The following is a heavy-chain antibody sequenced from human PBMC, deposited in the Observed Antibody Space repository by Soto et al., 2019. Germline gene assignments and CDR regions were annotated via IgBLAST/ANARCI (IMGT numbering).Heavy chain of an antibody. V-gene: IGHV3-48*03. D-gene: IGHD4-17*01. Sequence: PGRSLTRSCAASGFTSSSYEMNWVRQAPGKGLEWVSYISSTASTIYYADSVKGRFTISRENAKNSLYLQMNSRRAEDTAVYYCARDPYGDYYYYGMDVWGQGTTVNVSS. J-gene: IGHJ6*02. CDR2: ISSTASTI. CDR3: ARDPYGDYYYYGMDV. CDR1: GFTSSSYE.